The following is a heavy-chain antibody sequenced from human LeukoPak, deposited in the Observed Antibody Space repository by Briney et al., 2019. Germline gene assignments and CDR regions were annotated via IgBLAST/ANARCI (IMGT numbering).Heavy chain of an antibody. Sequence: GSSVKVSCKASGGTFSSYAISWVRQAPGQGLEWMGGIIPIFGTANYAQKFQGRVTITTEESTSTAYMELSSLRSEDTAVYYCASGETLRYFDWLSYFDYWGQGTLVTVSS. CDR3: ASGETLRYFDWLSYFDY. CDR1: GGTFSSYA. D-gene: IGHD3-9*01. CDR2: IIPIFGTA. V-gene: IGHV1-69*05. J-gene: IGHJ4*02.